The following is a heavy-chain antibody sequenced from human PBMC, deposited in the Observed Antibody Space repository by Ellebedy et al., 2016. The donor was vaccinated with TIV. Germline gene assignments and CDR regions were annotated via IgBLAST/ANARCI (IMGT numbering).Heavy chain of an antibody. D-gene: IGHD3-3*01. CDR3: ATRNFGVVINYGMDV. V-gene: IGHV1-69*13. Sequence: SVKVSXXASGGTFSSYAISWVRQAPGQGLEWMGGIIPIFGTANYAQKFQGRVTITADESTSTAYMELSSLRSEDTAVYYCATRNFGVVINYGMDVWGQGTTVTVSS. CDR1: GGTFSSYA. J-gene: IGHJ6*02. CDR2: IIPIFGTA.